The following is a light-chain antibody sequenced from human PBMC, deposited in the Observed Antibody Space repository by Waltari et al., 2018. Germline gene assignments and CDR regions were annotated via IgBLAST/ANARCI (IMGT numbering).Light chain of an antibody. J-gene: IGKJ1*01. Sequence: IVMTQSPATLSLSPGERATLSCRARRSVNNFLLWYQQKPGQAPRLVIYGASSKATGIADRFSGSVSGADFTVTISSLEPEDLAVYYGQHRANRPPWTFGQGTKVEV. CDR1: RSVNNF. CDR3: QHRANRPPWT. CDR2: GAS. V-gene: IGKV3-11*01.